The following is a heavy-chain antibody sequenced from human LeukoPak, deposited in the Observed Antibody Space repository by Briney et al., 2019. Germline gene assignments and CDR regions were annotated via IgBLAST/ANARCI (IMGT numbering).Heavy chain of an antibody. CDR1: GFAFTTYW. J-gene: IGHJ6*03. V-gene: IGHV3-74*01. CDR2: INPDGSTT. D-gene: IGHD2/OR15-2a*01. Sequence: GGSLRLSCAVSGFAFTTYWMHWVRQAPGKGLVWVSRINPDGSTTSYADSVKGRFTISRDNAKNSLYLQMNSLRAEDTAVYYCARGVIDTAGDAEYYYYMDVWGKGTTVTISS. CDR3: ARGVIDTAGDAEYYYYMDV.